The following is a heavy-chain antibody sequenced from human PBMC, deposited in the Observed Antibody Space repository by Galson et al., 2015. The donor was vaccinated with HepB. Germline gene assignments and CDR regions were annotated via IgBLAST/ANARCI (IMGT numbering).Heavy chain of an antibody. CDR1: GFTFSSYG. CDR2: IRSGGSYI. D-gene: IGHD5-12*01. Sequence: SLRLSCAASGFTFSSYGMNWVRQAPGKGLEWVAAIRSGGSYIYYADSVKGRFTISRDNAKNSLYLQMNSLRAEDTAVYYCAREGGGGYLFGSYYYYGMDVWGQGTPVTVSS. CDR3: AREGGGGYLFGSYYYYGMDV. J-gene: IGHJ6*02. V-gene: IGHV3-21*01.